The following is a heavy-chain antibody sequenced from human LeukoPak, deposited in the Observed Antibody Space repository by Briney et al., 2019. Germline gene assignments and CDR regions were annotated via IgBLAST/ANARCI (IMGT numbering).Heavy chain of an antibody. J-gene: IGHJ3*02. Sequence: PSETLSLTCTVSGGSISSSSYYWGWIRQPPGKGLEWIGSIYYSGSTYYNPSLKSRVTISVDTSKNQFSLKLSSVTAADTAVYYCARGGAQDAFDIWGQGTMVTVSS. CDR3: ARGGAQDAFDI. CDR1: GGSISSSSYY. CDR2: IYYSGST. V-gene: IGHV4-39*01. D-gene: IGHD3-10*01.